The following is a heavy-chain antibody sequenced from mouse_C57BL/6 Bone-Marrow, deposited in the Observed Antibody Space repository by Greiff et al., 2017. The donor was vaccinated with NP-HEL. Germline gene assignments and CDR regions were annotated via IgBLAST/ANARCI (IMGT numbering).Heavy chain of an antibody. CDR2: IYPGSGST. D-gene: IGHD1-1*01. CDR3: AKALHYYGSSPCAY. CDR1: GYTFTSYW. V-gene: IGHV1-55*01. J-gene: IGHJ3*01. Sequence: VQLQQPGAELVKPGASVKMSCKASGYTFTSYWITWVKQRPGQGLEWIGDIYPGSGSTNYNEKFKSKATLTVDTSSSTDYMQLSSLTSEDSAVYYCAKALHYYGSSPCAYWGQGTLATVAA.